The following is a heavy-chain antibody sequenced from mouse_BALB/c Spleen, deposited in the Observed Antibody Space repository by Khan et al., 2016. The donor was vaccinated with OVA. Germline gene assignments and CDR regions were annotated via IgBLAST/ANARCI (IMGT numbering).Heavy chain of an antibody. Sequence: VQLKESGPGLVKPSQSLSLTCTVTGYSITTDYAWNWIRQFPGNKLEWRGYISYSGNTKYNPSLKSRISITRDTSKNQFFLQLKSVTTEDTARXYCARVYGGDFDYWGQGTTLTVSS. V-gene: IGHV3-2*02. D-gene: IGHD1-1*01. CDR1: GYSITTDYA. CDR2: ISYSGNT. J-gene: IGHJ2*01. CDR3: ARVYGGDFDY.